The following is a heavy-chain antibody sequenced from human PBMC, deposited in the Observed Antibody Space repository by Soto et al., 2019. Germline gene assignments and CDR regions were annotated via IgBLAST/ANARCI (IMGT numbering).Heavy chain of an antibody. CDR2: IYYSGST. J-gene: IGHJ5*02. CDR1: GGSISSYY. CDR3: ARLAWGAARPGSRSPGVWNWFDP. Sequence: KTSETLSLTCTVSGGSISSYYWSWIRQPPGKGLERIGYIYYSGSTNYNPSLKSRVTISVDTSKNQFSLKLSSVTAADTAVYYCARLAWGAARPGSRSPGVWNWFDPWGQGTLVTVSS. V-gene: IGHV4-59*01. D-gene: IGHD6-6*01.